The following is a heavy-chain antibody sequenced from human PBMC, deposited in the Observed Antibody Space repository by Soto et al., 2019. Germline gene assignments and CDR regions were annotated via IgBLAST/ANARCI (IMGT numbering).Heavy chain of an antibody. CDR3: ASVGYYDSSGYYPYGAFDI. CDR1: GGSISSYY. CDR2: IYYSGST. V-gene: IGHV4-59*01. D-gene: IGHD3-22*01. J-gene: IGHJ3*02. Sequence: SETLSLTCTVSGGSISSYYWSWIRQPPGKGLEWIGYIYYSGSTNYNPSLKSRVTISVDTSKNQFSLKLSSVTAADTAVYYCASVGYYDSSGYYPYGAFDIWGQGTMVT.